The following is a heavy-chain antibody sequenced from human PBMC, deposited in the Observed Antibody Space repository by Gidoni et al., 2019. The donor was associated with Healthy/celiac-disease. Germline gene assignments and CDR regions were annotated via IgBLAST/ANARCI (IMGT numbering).Heavy chain of an antibody. CDR3: ARVSWRNYYGMDV. CDR1: GLTFSSYG. D-gene: IGHD3-3*01. CDR2: IWYDGSNK. Sequence: QVQLVESGGGVVQPGRSPRLTCAAYGLTFSSYGMHWVRQAPGKGLEWVAVIWYDGSNKYYADSVKGRFTISRDNSKNTLYLQMNSLRAEDTAVYYCARVSWRNYYGMDVWGQGTTVTVSS. J-gene: IGHJ6*02. V-gene: IGHV3-33*01.